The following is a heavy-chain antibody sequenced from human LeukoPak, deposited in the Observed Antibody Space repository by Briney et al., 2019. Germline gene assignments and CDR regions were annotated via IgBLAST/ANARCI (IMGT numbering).Heavy chain of an antibody. Sequence: PGGSLRLSCAASGFIFSNYGMSWVRQPPGNGLEWVAHIKQDGSERFYMDSVKGRFTISRDNAKNPLHLQMNSLRAEDTGVFYCARGIDYGWFDPWGQGTLVTVSS. CDR3: ARGIDYGWFDP. V-gene: IGHV3-7*01. D-gene: IGHD4-17*01. CDR2: IKQDGSER. J-gene: IGHJ5*02. CDR1: GFIFSNYG.